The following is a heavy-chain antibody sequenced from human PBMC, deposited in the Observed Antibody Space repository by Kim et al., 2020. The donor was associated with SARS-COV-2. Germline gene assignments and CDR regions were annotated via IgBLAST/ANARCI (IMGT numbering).Heavy chain of an antibody. CDR1: GGSFSGYY. J-gene: IGHJ4*02. V-gene: IGHV4-34*01. Sequence: SETLSLTCAVYGGSFSGYYWSWIRQPPGKGLEWIGEINHSGSTNYNPSLKSRVTISVDTSKNQFSLKLSSVTAADTAVYYCARAGYCSGGSCYFDYWGQG. CDR2: INHSGST. CDR3: ARAGYCSGGSCYFDY. D-gene: IGHD2-15*01.